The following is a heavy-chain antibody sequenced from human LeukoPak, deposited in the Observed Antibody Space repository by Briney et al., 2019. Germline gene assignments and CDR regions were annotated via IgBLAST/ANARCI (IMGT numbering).Heavy chain of an antibody. J-gene: IGHJ4*02. CDR1: GFTFSTYA. CDR3: AKGHDTRTATLDY. CDR2: ISDNGGSI. Sequence: QPGGSLRLSCAASGFTFSTYAMNWVRQAPGKGLEWVSAISDNGGSIYYAESVKGRFTISRDNSKNTLYLQMNSLRAGDTAVYYCAKGHDTRTATLDYWGQGTLVTVSS. V-gene: IGHV3-23*01. D-gene: IGHD1-1*01.